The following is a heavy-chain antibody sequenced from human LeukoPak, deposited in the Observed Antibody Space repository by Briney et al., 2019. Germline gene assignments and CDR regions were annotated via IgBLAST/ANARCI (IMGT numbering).Heavy chain of an antibody. CDR1: GFSFNDYW. J-gene: IGHJ4*02. Sequence: WGSLRLSCVASGFSFNDYWMSWVRQAPGKGLEWVANIKQDGIDKQYVASIKGRFTISRDNAKNTLYLQMDSLRVEDTAIYYCARFSRVQASFWGQGTLVTVSS. CDR2: IKQDGIDK. CDR3: ARFSRVQASF. D-gene: IGHD4/OR15-4a*01. V-gene: IGHV3-7*01.